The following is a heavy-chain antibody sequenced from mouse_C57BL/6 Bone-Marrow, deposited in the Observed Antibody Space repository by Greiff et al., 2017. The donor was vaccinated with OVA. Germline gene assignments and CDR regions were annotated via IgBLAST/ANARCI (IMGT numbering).Heavy chain of an antibody. J-gene: IGHJ4*01. D-gene: IGHD2-5*01. CDR2: IDPATGGT. CDR3: TRGYSNYYAMDY. Sequence: VKLQQSGAELVRPGASVPLSCQASGYPFTDYEMHWVKQTPVHGLEWIGAIDPATGGTAYNQKFKGKAILTADKSSSTAYMELRSLTSEDSAVYYCTRGYSNYYAMDYWGQGTSVTVSS. V-gene: IGHV1-15*01. CDR1: GYPFTDYE.